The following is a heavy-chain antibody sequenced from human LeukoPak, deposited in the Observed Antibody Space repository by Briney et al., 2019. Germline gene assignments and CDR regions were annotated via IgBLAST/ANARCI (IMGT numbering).Heavy chain of an antibody. V-gene: IGHV3-72*01. CDR2: IRNGANSYTT. Sequence: GGSLRLSCLASGFTLSEYYMDWVRQVPGKGLEWVGRIRNGANSYTTQFAASVKGRFTASRDETKKEVFLQMNSLKIDDTAVYYCARSGTTWTHVFDSWGQGSLVTVSS. D-gene: IGHD2-2*01. CDR3: ARSGTTWTHVFDS. CDR1: GFTLSEYY. J-gene: IGHJ4*02.